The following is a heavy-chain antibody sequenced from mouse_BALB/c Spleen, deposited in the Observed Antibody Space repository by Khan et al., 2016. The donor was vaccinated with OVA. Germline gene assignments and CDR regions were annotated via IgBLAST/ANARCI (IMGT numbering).Heavy chain of an antibody. Sequence: DLVKPGASVKLSCKASGYTFTSYWINWIKQRPGQGLEWIGRIAPGRGSSSYNEMFKGKATLTLDTSSSTAYIQLSSLSSEDSAVYFCAREDYYGKTCDAMDYWGQGTSVTVSS. CDR3: AREDYYGKTCDAMDY. J-gene: IGHJ4*01. D-gene: IGHD1-1*01. CDR2: IAPGRGSS. V-gene: IGHV1S41*01. CDR1: GYTFTSYW.